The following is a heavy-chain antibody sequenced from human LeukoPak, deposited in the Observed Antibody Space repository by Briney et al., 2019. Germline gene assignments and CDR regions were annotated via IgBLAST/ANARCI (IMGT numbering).Heavy chain of an antibody. Sequence: ASVKVSCKASGYTFTYYGITWVRQAPGQGLEWMGWISVYNGNTNYAQKLQGRFTMTIDTSTITAYMELWTLRSDDTAVYYCASAYGSGSYTPLDYWGQGTLVTVSS. CDR3: ASAYGSGSYTPLDY. V-gene: IGHV1-18*01. D-gene: IGHD3-10*01. J-gene: IGHJ4*02. CDR1: GYTFTYYG. CDR2: ISVYNGNT.